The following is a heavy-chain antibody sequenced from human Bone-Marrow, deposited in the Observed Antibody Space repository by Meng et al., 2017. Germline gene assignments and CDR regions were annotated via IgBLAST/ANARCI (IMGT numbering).Heavy chain of an antibody. Sequence: GAEGKRSGSLAEISCKASGGTFSRYAICWGRQAPGQGLEWMGGIIPIFGTANYAQKFQGRVTITADESTSTAYMELSSLRSEDTAVXYCARESRDIAVAGVYWGQGTLVTVSS. V-gene: IGHV1-69*01. CDR2: IIPIFGTA. CDR1: GGTFSRYA. CDR3: ARESRDIAVAGVY. J-gene: IGHJ4*02. D-gene: IGHD6-19*01.